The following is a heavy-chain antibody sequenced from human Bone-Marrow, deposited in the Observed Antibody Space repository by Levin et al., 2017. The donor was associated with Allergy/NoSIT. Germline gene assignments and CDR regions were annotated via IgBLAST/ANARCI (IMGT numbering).Heavy chain of an antibody. Sequence: LSLTCAASGFTFSSYAMHWVRQAPGKGLEWVAVISYDGSNKYYADSVKGRFTISRDNSKNTLYLQMNSLRAEDTAVYYCARRYSSGWSWAFDIWGQGTMVTVSS. J-gene: IGHJ3*02. CDR1: GFTFSSYA. CDR2: ISYDGSNK. CDR3: ARRYSSGWSWAFDI. D-gene: IGHD6-19*01. V-gene: IGHV3-30*04.